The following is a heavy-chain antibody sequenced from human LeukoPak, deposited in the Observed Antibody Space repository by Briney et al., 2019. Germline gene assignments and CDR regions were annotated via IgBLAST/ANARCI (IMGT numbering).Heavy chain of an antibody. Sequence: PSETLSLTCAVSGYSISSSNWWGWIRQPPGKGLEWIGYIYYSGSTYYNPSLKSRVTMSVDTSKNQFSLKLSSVTAVDTAVYYCARRGSGSYDNWFDPWGQGTLVTVSS. V-gene: IGHV4-28*01. CDR1: GYSISSSNW. CDR3: ARRGSGSYDNWFDP. J-gene: IGHJ5*02. CDR2: IYYSGST. D-gene: IGHD1-26*01.